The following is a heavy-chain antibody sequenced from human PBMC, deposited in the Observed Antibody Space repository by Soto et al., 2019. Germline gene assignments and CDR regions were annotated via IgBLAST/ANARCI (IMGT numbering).Heavy chain of an antibody. Sequence: QVQLVQSGAEVKKPGASVKVSCKASGYPLTDYYMHWVRQAPGQGPEWLGWINPNSGATKYAQKFQGRVTMTRDTSITTGYLELSGLRSDDTAIYYCAREGDASGWFAYWGQGTLVTVSS. D-gene: IGHD6-19*01. CDR2: INPNSGAT. V-gene: IGHV1-2*02. J-gene: IGHJ4*02. CDR3: AREGDASGWFAY. CDR1: GYPLTDYY.